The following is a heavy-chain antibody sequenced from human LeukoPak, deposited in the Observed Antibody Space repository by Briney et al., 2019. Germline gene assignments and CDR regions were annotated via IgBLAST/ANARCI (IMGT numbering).Heavy chain of an antibody. Sequence: PGGSLRLSCAASGFTFSSYSMNWVRQAPGKGLEWVSYISSSSSTIYCADSVKGRFTISRDNAKNSLYLQMNSLRAEDTAVYYCARGKSGSYRARDYWGQGTLVTVSS. J-gene: IGHJ4*02. D-gene: IGHD1-26*01. CDR3: ARGKSGSYRARDY. CDR2: ISSSSSTI. V-gene: IGHV3-48*01. CDR1: GFTFSSYS.